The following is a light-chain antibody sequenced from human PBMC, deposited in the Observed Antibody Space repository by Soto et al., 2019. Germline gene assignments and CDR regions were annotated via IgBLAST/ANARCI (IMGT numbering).Light chain of an antibody. Sequence: QSALTQPASVSGSPGQSITISCTGTSSDVGYYNYVSWYQQHPGKGPKLIIYDVSNRPSGVSNRFYGSKSDNTASLTIFGLQAEDEADYYCSSYTRSGTMIFGGGTKLTVL. CDR1: SSDVGYYNY. CDR2: DVS. J-gene: IGLJ2*01. CDR3: SSYTRSGTMI. V-gene: IGLV2-14*03.